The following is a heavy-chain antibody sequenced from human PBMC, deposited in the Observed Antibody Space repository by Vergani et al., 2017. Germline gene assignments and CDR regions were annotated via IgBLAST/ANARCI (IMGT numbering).Heavy chain of an antibody. CDR2: INPSGGHT. CDR1: GYTFSNYY. V-gene: IGHV1-46*03. J-gene: IGHJ4*02. Sequence: QVQVVQSGAEVKKSGASVKVSCKTSGYTFSNYYMHWVRQAPGQGLEWMGIINPSGGHTNYAQKFQGRVTMTRETSTSTVYMKLSTLRSEDTAIYYGARGDYGILTGYRYWGQGTLVTVSA. CDR3: ARGDYGILTGYRY. D-gene: IGHD3-9*01.